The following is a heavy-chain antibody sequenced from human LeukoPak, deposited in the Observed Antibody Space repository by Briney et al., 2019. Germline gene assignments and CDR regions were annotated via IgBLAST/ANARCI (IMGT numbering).Heavy chain of an antibody. V-gene: IGHV4-59*01. CDR3: ASSRTSRYGMYQLLYGGYYYYGMDV. CDR2: IYYSGST. J-gene: IGHJ6*02. Sequence: PSETLSLTCTVSGGSIRSYYWSWIRQPPGKGLEWIGYIYYSGSTNYNPSLKSRVTISVDTSKNQFSLKLSSVTAADTAVYYCASSRTSRYGMYQLLYGGYYYYGMDVWGQGTTVTVSS. D-gene: IGHD2-2*02. CDR1: GGSIRSYY.